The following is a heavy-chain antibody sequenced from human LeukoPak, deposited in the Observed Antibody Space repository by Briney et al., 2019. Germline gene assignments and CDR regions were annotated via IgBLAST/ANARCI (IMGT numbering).Heavy chain of an antibody. V-gene: IGHV4-34*01. CDR2: INHSGST. CDR3: ARDSRSSGWYRIDY. D-gene: IGHD6-19*01. CDR1: GGSFSGYY. Sequence: PSETLSLTCAVYGGSFSGYYWSWIRQPPGKGLEWIGEINHSGSTNYNPPLKSRVTISVDTSKNQFSLKLSSVTAADTAVYYCARDSRSSGWYRIDYWGQGTLVTVFS. J-gene: IGHJ4*02.